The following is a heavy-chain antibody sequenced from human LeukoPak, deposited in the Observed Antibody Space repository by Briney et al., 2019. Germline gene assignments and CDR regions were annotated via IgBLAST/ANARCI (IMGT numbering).Heavy chain of an antibody. J-gene: IGHJ4*02. CDR1: GGTFNNYA. Sequence: SVKVSCKASGGTFNNYAINRVRQAPGQGLEWMGGIFPLFETTNYAQRFRGRVTITADESTSTAYMELNSLRTEDTAVYYCARGKESHGHYFHYWGQGTLVTVSS. CDR2: IFPLFETT. V-gene: IGHV1-69*13. CDR3: ARGKESHGHYFHY.